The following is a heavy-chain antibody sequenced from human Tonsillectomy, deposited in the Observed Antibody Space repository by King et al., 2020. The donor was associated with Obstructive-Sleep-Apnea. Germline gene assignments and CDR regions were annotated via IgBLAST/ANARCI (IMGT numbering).Heavy chain of an antibody. Sequence: LTLKESGPTLVKPTQTLTLTCTFSGFSLSTSGEGVGWIRQPPGKALEWLALIYWDDDKCYSPSLKSRLTITKDTSKNQVVLTMTNMDPVDTATYYCAHRRPLTYYFDYWGQGTLVTVSS. CDR2: IYWDDDK. J-gene: IGHJ4*02. V-gene: IGHV2-5*02. CDR1: GFSLSTSGEG. CDR3: AHRRPLTYYFDY.